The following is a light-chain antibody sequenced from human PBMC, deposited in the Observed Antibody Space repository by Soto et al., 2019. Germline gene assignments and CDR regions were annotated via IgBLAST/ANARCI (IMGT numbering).Light chain of an antibody. V-gene: IGLV1-40*01. CDR1: SANIGAAYN. CDR3: CSYAGTYIFYV. Sequence: QSALTQPPSVSGAPGQRVTISCTGSSANIGAAYNVDWYQQLPGTAPKLLIYGNNNRPSGVPARFSGSKSGTSASLAIAGLQAEDEGDYYCCSYAGTYIFYVFGTGTKVTVL. CDR2: GNN. J-gene: IGLJ1*01.